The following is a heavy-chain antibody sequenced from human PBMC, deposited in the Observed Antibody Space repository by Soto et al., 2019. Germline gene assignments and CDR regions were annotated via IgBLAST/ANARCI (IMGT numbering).Heavy chain of an antibody. V-gene: IGHV1-8*01. CDR2: MNPNSGNT. Sequence: ASVKVSCKVSGYTLTELSMHWVRQATGQGLEWMGWMNPNSGNTGYAQKFQGRVTMTRNTSISTAYMELSSLRSEDTAVYYCATMGHLAAFDIWGQGTMVTVSS. D-gene: IGHD2-8*01. J-gene: IGHJ3*02. CDR1: GYTLTELS. CDR3: ATMGHLAAFDI.